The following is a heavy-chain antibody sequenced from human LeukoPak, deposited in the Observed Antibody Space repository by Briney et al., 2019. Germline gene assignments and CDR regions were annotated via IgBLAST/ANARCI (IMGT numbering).Heavy chain of an antibody. J-gene: IGHJ3*02. Sequence: SVKVSCKASGGTFSSYAISWVRQAPGQGLEWMRRIIPILGIANYAQKFQGRVTITADKSTSTAYMELSSLRSEDTAVYYCATYFAMVRGPEGGDAFDIWGQGTMVTVSS. CDR1: GGTFSSYA. V-gene: IGHV1-69*04. D-gene: IGHD3-10*01. CDR2: IIPILGIA. CDR3: ATYFAMVRGPEGGDAFDI.